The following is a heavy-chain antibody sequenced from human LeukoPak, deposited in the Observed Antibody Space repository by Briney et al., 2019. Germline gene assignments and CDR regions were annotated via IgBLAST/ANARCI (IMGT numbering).Heavy chain of an antibody. CDR3: ARIGYSSSSNDY. J-gene: IGHJ4*02. CDR1: GFPFSRYW. Sequence: GGSLRLSCAASGFPFSRYWMTWVRQAPGKGLEWVANIKQDGSVIYYVDSVKGRFTISRDNAKNSLSLQMNSLRAEDTAVYYCARIGYSSSSNDYWGPGTLVTVSS. D-gene: IGHD6-6*01. CDR2: IKQDGSVI. V-gene: IGHV3-7*01.